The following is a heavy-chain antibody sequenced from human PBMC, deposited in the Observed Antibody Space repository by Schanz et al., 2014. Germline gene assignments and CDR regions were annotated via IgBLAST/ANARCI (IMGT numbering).Heavy chain of an antibody. D-gene: IGHD1-26*01. CDR2: INPNSGGT. CDR3: ARDRDQWDGNYLDY. V-gene: IGHV1-2*02. Sequence: QVQLVQSGAEVKKPGASVKVSCKASGYTFTGHYMNWVRQAPGQGLEWMGWINPNSGGTDYAQKFQGRVTMTTDTSTSTVYMELRSLTSDDSAVYYCARDRDQWDGNYLDYWGQGTLVTVSS. CDR1: GYTFTGHY. J-gene: IGHJ4*02.